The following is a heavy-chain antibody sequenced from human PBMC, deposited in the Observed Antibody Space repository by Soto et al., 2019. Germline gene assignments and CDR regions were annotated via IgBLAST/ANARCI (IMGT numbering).Heavy chain of an antibody. D-gene: IGHD4-17*01. CDR1: DGSIRNHNW. J-gene: IGHJ4*02. CDR2: IYHSGST. CDR3: ARNPTVTTPNYFDY. V-gene: IGHV4-4*02. Sequence: SETLSLTCAVSDGSIRNHNWWSWVRQPPGKGLEWIGDIYHSGSTNSNPSLKSRVTISVDKSKNQFSLTLNSVTATDTAVYYCARNPTVTTPNYFDYWGLGTLVTVSS.